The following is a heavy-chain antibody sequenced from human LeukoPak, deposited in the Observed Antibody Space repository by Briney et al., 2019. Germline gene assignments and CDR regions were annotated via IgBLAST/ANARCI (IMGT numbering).Heavy chain of an antibody. CDR3: ARRGVAAAGEDADFDY. V-gene: IGHV4-39*01. CDR2: IYYSGST. D-gene: IGHD6-13*01. Sequence: SETLSLTCTVSGGSISSSSYYWGWIRQPPGKGLEWIGSIYYSGSTYYSPSLKSRVTISVDTSKNQFSLKLSSVTAADTAVYYCARRGVAAAGEDADFDYWGQGTLVTVSS. J-gene: IGHJ4*02. CDR1: GGSISSSSYY.